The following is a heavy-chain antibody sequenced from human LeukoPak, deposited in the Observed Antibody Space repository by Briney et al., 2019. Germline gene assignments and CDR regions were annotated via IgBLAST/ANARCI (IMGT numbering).Heavy chain of an antibody. CDR2: IIPIFRTE. CDR3: ARAPIVVVAAAQARAFDI. Sequence: SVTVSCKASRGTFSSYAISWVRQAPGQGLEWMGGIIPIFRTENTEQTFQGRVPITPDKSTSTASMELSSLSSEDTAVCYCARAPIVVVAAAQARAFDIWGQGTMVTVSS. J-gene: IGHJ3*02. D-gene: IGHD2-2*01. V-gene: IGHV1-69*06. CDR1: RGTFSSYA.